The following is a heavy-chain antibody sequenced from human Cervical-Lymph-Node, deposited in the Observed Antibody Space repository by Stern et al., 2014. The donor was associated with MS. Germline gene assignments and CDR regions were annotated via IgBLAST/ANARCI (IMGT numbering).Heavy chain of an antibody. CDR1: GGTFSTYS. Sequence: QVQLGQSGAEVKRPGSSVRVSCKASGGTFSTYSISWVRQDPGQGLELMGGIILIFGTVNYAQKFQGRLTMSADKSTSTVYLDLNSLRSEDTAMYYCARYRGTFYFDNWGQGTLVTVSS. V-gene: IGHV1-69*06. CDR2: IILIFGTV. CDR3: ARYRGTFYFDN. D-gene: IGHD1-1*01. J-gene: IGHJ4*02.